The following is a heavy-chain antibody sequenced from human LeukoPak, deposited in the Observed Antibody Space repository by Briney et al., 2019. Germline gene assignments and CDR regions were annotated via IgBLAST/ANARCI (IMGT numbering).Heavy chain of an antibody. Sequence: PGRSLRLPCAASGFTFSSYAMHWVRQAPGKGLEWVAVISYDGSNKYYADSVKGRFTISRDNSKNTLYLQMNSLRAEDTAVYYCARDRVIAVAGRWGYYFDYWGQGTLVTVSS. CDR2: ISYDGSNK. D-gene: IGHD6-19*01. J-gene: IGHJ4*02. V-gene: IGHV3-30*04. CDR3: ARDRVIAVAGRWGYYFDY. CDR1: GFTFSSYA.